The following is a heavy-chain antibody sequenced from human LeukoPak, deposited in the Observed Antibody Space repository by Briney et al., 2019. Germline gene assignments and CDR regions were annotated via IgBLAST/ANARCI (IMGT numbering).Heavy chain of an antibody. Sequence: PGGSLRLSCAASGFTFSRYGMHWVRQAPGKGLEWVAVISNDGNNKYQRDSVKGRFTISRDNSQNTLYLQMNSLRAEDTAVYYCAKSQDGGRLFHFDYWGQGTLVTVSS. CDR2: ISNDGNNK. CDR3: AKSQDGGRLFHFDY. V-gene: IGHV3-30*18. J-gene: IGHJ4*02. CDR1: GFTFSRYG. D-gene: IGHD1-26*01.